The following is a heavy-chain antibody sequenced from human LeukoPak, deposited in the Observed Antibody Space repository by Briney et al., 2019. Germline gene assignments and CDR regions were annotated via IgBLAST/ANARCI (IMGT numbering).Heavy chain of an antibody. Sequence: ASVKVSCKASGYTFTSYGISWVRQAPGQGLEWMGWISAYNGNTNYAQKLQGRVTMTTDTSTSTAYMELRSLRSDDTAVYYCARVPDNGFGYCSGGSCYRFDPWGQGTLVTVSS. D-gene: IGHD2-15*01. CDR3: ARVPDNGFGYCSGGSCYRFDP. V-gene: IGHV1-18*01. J-gene: IGHJ5*02. CDR1: GYTFTSYG. CDR2: ISAYNGNT.